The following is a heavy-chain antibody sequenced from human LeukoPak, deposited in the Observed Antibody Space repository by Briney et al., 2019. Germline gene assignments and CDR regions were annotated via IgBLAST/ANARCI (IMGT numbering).Heavy chain of an antibody. Sequence: GGSLRLPCAASGFTFDDYAMHWVRQAPGKGLEWVSGISWNSGSIGYADSVKGRFAISRDNAKNSLYLQMNSLRAEDTALYYCAKDDDYGDYVKAFDIWGQGTMVTVSS. D-gene: IGHD4-17*01. CDR2: ISWNSGSI. CDR1: GFTFDDYA. J-gene: IGHJ3*02. V-gene: IGHV3-9*01. CDR3: AKDDDYGDYVKAFDI.